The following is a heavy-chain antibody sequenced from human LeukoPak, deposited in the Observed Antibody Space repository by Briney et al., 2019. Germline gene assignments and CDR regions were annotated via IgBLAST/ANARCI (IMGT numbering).Heavy chain of an antibody. D-gene: IGHD2-15*01. CDR1: GFTFSSYG. CDR3: ARDGGGIWVDY. Sequence: GRSLRLSCAASGFTFSSYGMHWVCQAPGKGLEWVAVIWYDGSNKYYADSVKGRFTISRDNSKNTLYLQMNSPRAEDTAVYYCARDGGGIWVDYWGQGTLVTVSS. V-gene: IGHV3-33*01. J-gene: IGHJ4*02. CDR2: IWYDGSNK.